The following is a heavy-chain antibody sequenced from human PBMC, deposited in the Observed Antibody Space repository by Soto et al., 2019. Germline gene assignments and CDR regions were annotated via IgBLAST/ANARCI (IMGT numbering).Heavy chain of an antibody. D-gene: IGHD6-6*01. CDR1: GFTFSSYG. CDR3: AKPLHSSSSGHNWFDP. J-gene: IGHJ5*02. Sequence: PGGSLRLSCAASGFTFSSYGMHWVRQAPGKGLEWVAVIWYDGSNTYYADSVKGRFTISRDNSKNTLYLQMNSLRAEDTAVYYCAKPLHSSSSGHNWFDPWGQGTLVTVSS. V-gene: IGHV3-30*02. CDR2: IWYDGSNT.